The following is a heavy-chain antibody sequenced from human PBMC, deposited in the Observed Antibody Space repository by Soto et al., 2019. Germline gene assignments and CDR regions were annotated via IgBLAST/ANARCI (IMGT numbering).Heavy chain of an antibody. CDR1: GGSFSGYY. CDR2: TNPGGST. CDR3: GYYYYMDV. V-gene: IGHV4-34*01. J-gene: IGHJ6*03. Sequence: PSETLSLTCAVYGGSFSGYYWSWIRQPPGKGLEWIGETNPGGSTNYNPSLKSRVTISVDTSKNQFSLKLSSVTAAARGHSFSGYYYYMDVWGKGTTVTVSS. D-gene: IGHD3-3*02.